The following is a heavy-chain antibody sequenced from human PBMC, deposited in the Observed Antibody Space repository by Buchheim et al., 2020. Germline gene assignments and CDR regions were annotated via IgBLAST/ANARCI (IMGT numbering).Heavy chain of an antibody. D-gene: IGHD3-3*01. CDR2: IYHSGST. CDR3: ARVEGSWGDFWSGYYPEGNWFDP. J-gene: IGHJ5*02. V-gene: IGHV4-30-2*01. CDR1: GGSISSGGYS. Sequence: QLQLLESGSGLVKPSQTLSLTCAVSGGSISSGGYSWSWVRQPPGKGLEWIGYIYHSGSTYYNPSLKSRVTISVDRSKNQFSLKLSSVTAADTAVYYCARVEGSWGDFWSGYYPEGNWFDPWGQGTL.